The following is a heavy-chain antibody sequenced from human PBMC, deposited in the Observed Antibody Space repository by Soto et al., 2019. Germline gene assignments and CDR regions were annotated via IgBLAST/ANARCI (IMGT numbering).Heavy chain of an antibody. CDR3: ARRRTYYGSGSSTKQFDY. Sequence: QLQLQESGPGLVKPSETLSLTCTVSGGSISSSSYYWGWIRQPPGKGLEWIGGIYYSGSTYYNPSLKSRVTISVDTSKNQFSLKLSSVTAADTAVYYCARRRTYYGSGSSTKQFDYWGQGTLVTVSS. D-gene: IGHD3-10*01. CDR1: GGSISSSSYY. CDR2: IYYSGST. V-gene: IGHV4-39*01. J-gene: IGHJ4*02.